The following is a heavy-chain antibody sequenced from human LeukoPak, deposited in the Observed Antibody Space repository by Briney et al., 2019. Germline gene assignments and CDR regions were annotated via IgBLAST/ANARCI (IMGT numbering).Heavy chain of an antibody. CDR3: ARDSDSSGYYYDY. Sequence: SETLSLTCAVYGGSFSGYYWSWIRQPPGRGLEWIGEINHSGSTNYNPSLKSRVTISVDTSKNQFSLKLSSVTAADTAVYYCARDSDSSGYYYDYWGQGTLVTVSS. J-gene: IGHJ4*02. CDR2: INHSGST. V-gene: IGHV4-34*01. D-gene: IGHD3-22*01. CDR1: GGSFSGYY.